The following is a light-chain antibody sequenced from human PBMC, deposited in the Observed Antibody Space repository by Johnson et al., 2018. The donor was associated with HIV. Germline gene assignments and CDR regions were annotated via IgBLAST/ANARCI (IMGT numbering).Light chain of an antibody. J-gene: IGLJ1*01. CDR1: SSNIGNNY. CDR3: GTWDSSLSGGGYV. V-gene: IGLV1-51*01. Sequence: QPVLTQPPSVSAAPGQKVTISCSGSSSNIGNNYVSWYQQLPGTAPKLLIYDNNKRPSGIPDRFSASKSGTSATLGITGLQTGDEADYYCGTWDSSLSGGGYVFGTGTKVTVL. CDR2: DNN.